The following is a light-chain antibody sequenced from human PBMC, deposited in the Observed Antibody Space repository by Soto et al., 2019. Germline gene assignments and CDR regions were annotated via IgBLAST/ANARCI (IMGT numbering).Light chain of an antibody. V-gene: IGKV3-11*01. J-gene: IGKJ5*01. Sequence: EIVLTQSPATLSLSLGERATLSCRASQSIGSYLAWYQHKLGQPPRLLIYDASNRATGIPARFSGSGSGTDFTLTISSLEPEDFAVYYCQQRSNWQVTFGQGTRLEIK. CDR2: DAS. CDR1: QSIGSY. CDR3: QQRSNWQVT.